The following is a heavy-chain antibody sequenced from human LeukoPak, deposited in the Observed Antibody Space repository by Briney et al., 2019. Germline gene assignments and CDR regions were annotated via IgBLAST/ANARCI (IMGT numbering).Heavy chain of an antibody. CDR1: GGTFSSYA. J-gene: IGHJ4*02. D-gene: IGHD6-19*01. CDR2: IIPIFGTA. Sequence: SVKVSCKASGGTFSSYAISWVRQAPGQGLEWMGGIIPIFGTANYEQKFQGRVTITADKSTSTAYMELSSLRSEDTAVYYCARGPGHGWYECNYWGQGTLVTVSS. CDR3: ARGPGHGWYECNY. V-gene: IGHV1-69*06.